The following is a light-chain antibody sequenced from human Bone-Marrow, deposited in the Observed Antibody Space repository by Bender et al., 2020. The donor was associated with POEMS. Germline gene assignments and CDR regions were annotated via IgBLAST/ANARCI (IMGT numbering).Light chain of an antibody. CDR1: SSDVGAYKL. J-gene: IGLJ3*02. CDR3: SSSRSPLGV. CDR2: EVA. Sequence: QSALAQPASVSGSPGQSITISCIGTSSDVGAYKLVSWYQQQPRKAPRLILYEVAKRPSGVSDRFSGSKSDSTAYLTISGLQSDDEAHYYCSSSRSPLGVFGGGTKVTVL. V-gene: IGLV2-23*02.